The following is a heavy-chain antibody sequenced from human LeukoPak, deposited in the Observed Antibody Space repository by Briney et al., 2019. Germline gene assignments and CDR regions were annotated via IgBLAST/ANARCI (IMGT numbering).Heavy chain of an antibody. CDR2: THYRGST. CDR3: ARHVGNGYSDHFDY. D-gene: IGHD5-24*01. Sequence: PSETLSLTCTVSGASISSYFWSWVRQPPGKGLEWIGYTHYRGSTNYSPSLESRVTISKDTSKNQFSLELTSVTAADTAVYYCARHVGNGYSDHFDYWGQGTLVTVSS. J-gene: IGHJ4*02. V-gene: IGHV4-59*08. CDR1: GASISSYF.